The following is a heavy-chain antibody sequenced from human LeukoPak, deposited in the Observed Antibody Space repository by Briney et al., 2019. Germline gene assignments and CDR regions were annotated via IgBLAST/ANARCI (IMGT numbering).Heavy chain of an antibody. Sequence: GGSLRLSCATSGFTFSVYFMSCIRETPGEGLEWGLHICSSNTYTNYADSVKGRFTISRDNAKNSLYLQMNSLRAEDTAVYYCARAAPTGYYFDNWGQGTLVSVSS. CDR3: ARAAPTGYYFDN. D-gene: IGHD1-1*01. CDR1: GFTFSVYF. CDR2: ICSSNTYT. J-gene: IGHJ4*02. V-gene: IGHV3-11*06.